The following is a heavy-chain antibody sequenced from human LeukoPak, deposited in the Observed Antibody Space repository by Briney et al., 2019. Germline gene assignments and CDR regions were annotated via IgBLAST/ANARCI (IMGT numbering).Heavy chain of an antibody. J-gene: IGHJ4*02. CDR2: ISARGDNT. CDR1: GFTFTNYA. CDR3: AKAYHYGAGSSFDY. Sequence: GGSLRLSCAASGFTFTNYAMSWVRQAPGKGLEWVSAISARGDNTYYADSVKGRFSTSRDNPQNTHSLQMNSLRAEDTAIYYCAKAYHYGAGSSFDYWGQGVLVTVSS. V-gene: IGHV3-23*01. D-gene: IGHD3-10*01.